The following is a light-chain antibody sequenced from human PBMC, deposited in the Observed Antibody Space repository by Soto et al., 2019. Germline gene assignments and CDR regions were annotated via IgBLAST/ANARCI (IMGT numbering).Light chain of an antibody. CDR2: GAS. CDR3: QQYNNWPLT. Sequence: EIVMTQSPVTLSVSPGERATLSCRASQSVNSDLAWYQQKPGQAPRLLIYGASTRATGIPARFSGSGSGTEFTLTISSLQSEDFTGYFCQQYNNWPLTFGRGTKVEIK. V-gene: IGKV3-15*01. J-gene: IGKJ4*01. CDR1: QSVNSD.